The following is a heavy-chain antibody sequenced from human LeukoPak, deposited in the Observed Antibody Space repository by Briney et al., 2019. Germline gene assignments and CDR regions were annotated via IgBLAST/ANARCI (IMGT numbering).Heavy chain of an antibody. V-gene: IGHV4-61*01. CDR3: ARGYNGYDGASYYYFDY. CDR2: IYYTGSI. J-gene: IGHJ4*02. Sequence: SETLSLTCTVSGGSISSGSYYWSWIRQPPGKGLEWIGYIYYTGSINHNPSLNSRVTISVDTSKNQFSLKLTSVTAADTAVYYCARGYNGYDGASYYYFDYWGQGTLVTVSS. D-gene: IGHD1-26*01. CDR1: GGSISSGSYY.